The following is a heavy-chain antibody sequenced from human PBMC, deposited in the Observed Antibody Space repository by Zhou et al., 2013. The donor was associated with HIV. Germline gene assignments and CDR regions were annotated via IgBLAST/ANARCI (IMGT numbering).Heavy chain of an antibody. CDR3: ARDWIYGDYYYYYMDV. CDR2: IYTSGST. J-gene: IGHJ6*03. V-gene: IGHV4-4*07. Sequence: QVQLQESGPGLVKPSETLSLTCTVSGGSISSYYWSWIRQPAGKGLEWIGRIYTSGSTNYNPSLKSRVTMSVDTSKNQFXLKLDSVTAADTAVYYCARDWIYGDYYYYYMDVWGKGTTVTVSS. CDR1: GGSISSYY. D-gene: IGHD4-17*01.